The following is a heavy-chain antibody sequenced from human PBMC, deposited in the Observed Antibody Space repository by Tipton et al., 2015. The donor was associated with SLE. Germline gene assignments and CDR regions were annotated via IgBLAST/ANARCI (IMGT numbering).Heavy chain of an antibody. CDR2: IYYSGST. D-gene: IGHD6-19*01. V-gene: IGHV4-59*01. J-gene: IGHJ4*02. CDR3: ARSMRVGSEDY. Sequence: TLSLTCTVSGGSISSYYWSWIRQPPGKGLEWIGYIYYSGSTNYNPSLKSRVTISVDTSKNQFSLKLSSVTAAGTAVYYCARSMRVGSEDYWGQGTLVTVSS. CDR1: GGSISSYY.